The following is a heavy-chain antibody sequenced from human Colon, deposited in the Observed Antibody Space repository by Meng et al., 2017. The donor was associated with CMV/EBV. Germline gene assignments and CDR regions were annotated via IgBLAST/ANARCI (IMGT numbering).Heavy chain of an antibody. CDR1: GFTLRNYA. D-gene: IGHD2-21*01. Sequence: GESLKISCAASGFTLRNYAMHWVRQAPGKGLEWVAVISYDGTKTYSADSVKGRITISRDNSKNTLYLQMNSLRAEDTAVYYCARALLWGCGGDCYEDYYGMDVWGQGATVTVSS. CDR3: ARALLWGCGGDCYEDYYGMDV. J-gene: IGHJ6*02. V-gene: IGHV3-30*04. CDR2: ISYDGTKT.